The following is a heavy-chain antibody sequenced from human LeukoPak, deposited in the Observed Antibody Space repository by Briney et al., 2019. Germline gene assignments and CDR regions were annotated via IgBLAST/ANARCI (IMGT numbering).Heavy chain of an antibody. CDR1: GFTFSTYW. CDR2: VKQDGSEK. D-gene: IGHD3-22*01. Sequence: GGSLRLSCVASGFTFSTYWMNWVRQVPGKGLEWVANVKQDGSEKYYVDSVKGRFTISRDNAKNSLYLQVNSLRAEDTAVYYCARGGAQWLTYYGSSGYTGGGMDVWGQGTAVTVSS. V-gene: IGHV3-7*01. J-gene: IGHJ6*02. CDR3: ARGGAQWLTYYGSSGYTGGGMDV.